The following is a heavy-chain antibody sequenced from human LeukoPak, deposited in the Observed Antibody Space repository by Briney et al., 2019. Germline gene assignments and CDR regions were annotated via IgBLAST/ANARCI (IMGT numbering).Heavy chain of an antibody. Sequence: GGSPRLSSAASGFTFSNYWMHWVRQAPGKGLEWVSRINEYGTTITYADSVKGRFTISRENARDTLFLQMNSLTPEDTAVYYCVRDLILVWTPGDDFDHWGQGTLVTVSS. D-gene: IGHD3-16*01. CDR2: INEYGTTI. CDR1: GFTFSNYW. V-gene: IGHV3-74*01. CDR3: VRDLILVWTPGDDFDH. J-gene: IGHJ4*02.